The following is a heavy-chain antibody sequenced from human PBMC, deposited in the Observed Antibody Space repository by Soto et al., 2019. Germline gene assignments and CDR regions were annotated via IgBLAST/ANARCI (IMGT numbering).Heavy chain of an antibody. CDR2: IYYSGST. CDR1: GGSISSYY. J-gene: IGHJ6*03. Sequence: SETLSLTCTVSGGSISSYYWSWIRQPPGKGLEWIGYIYYSGSTNYNPSLKSRVTISVDTSKNQFSLKLSSVTAADTAVYYCARLSAKYYMDVWGKGTTVTVSS. CDR3: ARLSAKYYMDV. V-gene: IGHV4-59*08.